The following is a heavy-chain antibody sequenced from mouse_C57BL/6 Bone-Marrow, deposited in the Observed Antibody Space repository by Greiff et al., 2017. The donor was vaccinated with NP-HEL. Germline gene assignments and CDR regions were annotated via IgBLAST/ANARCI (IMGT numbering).Heavy chain of an antibody. D-gene: IGHD1-1*01. V-gene: IGHV1-64*01. CDR2: IHPNSGST. Sequence: QVQLQQPGAELVKPGASVTLSCKASGYTFTSYWMHWVKQRPGQGLEWIGMIHPNSGSTNYNEKFKSKATLTVDKSSSTAYMQLSSLTSEDSAVYYCASYTTVVETWYFDVWGTGTTVTVSS. J-gene: IGHJ1*03. CDR3: ASYTTVVETWYFDV. CDR1: GYTFTSYW.